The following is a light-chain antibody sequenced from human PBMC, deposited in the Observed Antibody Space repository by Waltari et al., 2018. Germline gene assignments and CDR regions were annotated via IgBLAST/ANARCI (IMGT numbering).Light chain of an antibody. CDR1: SGHTNHI. J-gene: IGLJ3*02. Sequence: QLVLTQSPSASAPLGASVKLTCTLTSGHTNHIIAWHPQHPKKGPRDVMKVNSDGSHNKGDKIPARFSGSSSGAERYLTISSLQSEDEADYYCQTGGHGTWVFGGGTKLTVL. CDR3: QTGGHGTWV. CDR2: VNSDGSH. V-gene: IGLV4-69*01.